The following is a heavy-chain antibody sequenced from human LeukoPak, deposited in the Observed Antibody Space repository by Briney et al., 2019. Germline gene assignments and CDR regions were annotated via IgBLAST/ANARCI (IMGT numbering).Heavy chain of an antibody. CDR3: TSWRIVGATREAQRSFDY. V-gene: IGHV3-73*01. CDR2: IRSKANSYAT. CDR1: GFTFSGFA. J-gene: IGHJ4*02. Sequence: GGSLKLSCAASGFTFSGFAMHWVRQASGKGLEWVGRIRSKANSYATAYAASVKGRFTISRDDSKNTAYLQMNSLKTEDTAVYYCTSWRIVGATREAQRSFDYWGQGTLVTVSS. D-gene: IGHD1-26*01.